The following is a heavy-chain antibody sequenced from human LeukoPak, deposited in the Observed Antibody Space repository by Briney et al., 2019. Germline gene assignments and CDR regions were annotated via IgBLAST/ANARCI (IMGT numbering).Heavy chain of an antibody. CDR2: IYHSGTT. Sequence: SETLSLTCTVSGYSISSGHYWGWIRQSPGKGLEWIGIIYHSGTTCYNPSLKSRVTISVDTSKNQFSLRLSSVTAADTAVYYCARGKGVRSSSSFDYWGQGTLVTVSS. V-gene: IGHV4-38-2*02. CDR3: ARGKGVRSSSSFDY. D-gene: IGHD6-6*01. CDR1: GYSISSGHY. J-gene: IGHJ4*02.